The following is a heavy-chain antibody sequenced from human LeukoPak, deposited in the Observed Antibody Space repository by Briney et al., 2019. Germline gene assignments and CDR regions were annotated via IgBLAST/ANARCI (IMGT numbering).Heavy chain of an antibody. Sequence: PGGSLRLSCAASGFTFSSYAMHWVRQAPGKGLEWVAVISYDGSNKYYADSVKGRFTISRDNSKNTLYLQMDSLRAEDTAIYYCAKDCRFDILTGYFDYWGQGTLVTVSS. J-gene: IGHJ4*02. CDR3: AKDCRFDILTGYFDY. CDR1: GFTFSSYA. CDR2: ISYDGSNK. D-gene: IGHD3-9*01. V-gene: IGHV3-30*04.